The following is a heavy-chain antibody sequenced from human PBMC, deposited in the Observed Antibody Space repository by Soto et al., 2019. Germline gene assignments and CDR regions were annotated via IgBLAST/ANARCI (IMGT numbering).Heavy chain of an antibody. V-gene: IGHV1-69*01. J-gene: IGHJ4*02. CDR2: IVPIFGTP. CDR3: ARVKDGSDYYFDC. CDR1: GGTFSDQT. D-gene: IGHD3-22*01. Sequence: QVQLVQSGAEVKRPGSSVKVSCKASGGTFSDQTIGWVRQAPGQGLEWMGGIVPIFGTPNYAQKFQGRVTITADESTSTASMELSGLRSEDTAVYYCARVKDGSDYYFDCWGQGTLVTVSS.